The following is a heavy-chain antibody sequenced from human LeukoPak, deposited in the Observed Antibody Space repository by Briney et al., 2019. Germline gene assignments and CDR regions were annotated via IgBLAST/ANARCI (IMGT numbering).Heavy chain of an antibody. V-gene: IGHV3-66*01. CDR2: IYSGDIGGYT. CDR3: ARDPNYYNYGMDV. J-gene: IGHJ6*02. CDR1: GFTVSNSY. Sequence: TGGSLRLSCAASGFTVSNSYMSWVRQAPGKGLEWVSVIYSGDIGGYTYYSDSVKGRFTISRDNSKNTLNLQMNSLRDEDTAVYYCARDPNYYNYGMDVWGQGTMVTVSS.